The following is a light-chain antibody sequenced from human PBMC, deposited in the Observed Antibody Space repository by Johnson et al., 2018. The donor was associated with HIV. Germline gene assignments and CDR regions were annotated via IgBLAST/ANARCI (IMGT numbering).Light chain of an antibody. J-gene: IGLJ1*01. V-gene: IGLV1-51*01. Sequence: QSVLTQPPSVSAAPGQKVTISCSGSSSNIGNNYVSWYQQLPGTAPKLLIYDNNKRASGIPDRFSGSKSGTSATLGITGLQTGDEADYYCATWDTSLSAGYVFGTGTKVTVL. CDR2: DNN. CDR1: SSNIGNNY. CDR3: ATWDTSLSAGYV.